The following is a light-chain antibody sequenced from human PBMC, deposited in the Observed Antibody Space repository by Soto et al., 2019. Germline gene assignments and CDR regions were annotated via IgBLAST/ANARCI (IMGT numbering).Light chain of an antibody. Sequence: DIVMTQSPLSLPFTPGEQPSTSCRSGRSPLNSKGTNYLDWYLQKPGRSPQLLIYLGSNRASGVPDRSSGSGSGTDFTLKISRVEAEDVGVYHCMQALTAPPTFGQGTKVEIK. CDR1: RSPLNSKGTNY. J-gene: IGKJ1*01. CDR2: LGS. V-gene: IGKV2-28*01. CDR3: MQALTAPPT.